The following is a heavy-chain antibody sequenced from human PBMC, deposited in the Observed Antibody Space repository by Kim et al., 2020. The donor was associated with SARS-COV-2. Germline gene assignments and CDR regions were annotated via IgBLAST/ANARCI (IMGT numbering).Heavy chain of an antibody. CDR1: GFTFSSFA. J-gene: IGHJ6*02. D-gene: IGHD4-17*01. Sequence: GGSLRLSCAASGFTFSSFAMTWVRQAPGKGLEWVSVIYSGGSITHYIDSVKGRFTVSRDNAKNTVYLQMNSLRVEDTAVYYCAREVTTTRGLDVWGQGTTVTVAS. CDR2: IYSGGSIT. V-gene: IGHV3-23*03. CDR3: AREVTTTRGLDV.